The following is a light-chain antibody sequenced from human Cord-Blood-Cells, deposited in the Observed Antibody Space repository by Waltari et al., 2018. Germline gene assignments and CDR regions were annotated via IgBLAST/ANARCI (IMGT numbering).Light chain of an antibody. CDR2: KAS. Sequence: DIQMTQSPSTLYASVGDRVTITCRASQSISSWLAWYQQKPGKAPKLLIYKASSLESGVPSRFSGSGSGTEFTLTISSLQPDDFATYYCQQYNSYSQYTFGQGTKLEIK. V-gene: IGKV1-5*03. CDR1: QSISSW. CDR3: QQYNSYSQYT. J-gene: IGKJ2*01.